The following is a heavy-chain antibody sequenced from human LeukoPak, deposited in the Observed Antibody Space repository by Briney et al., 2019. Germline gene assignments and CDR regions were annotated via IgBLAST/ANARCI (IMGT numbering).Heavy chain of an antibody. D-gene: IGHD4-23*01. CDR3: AKGGRYGGNSVYDYFDY. J-gene: IGHJ4*02. V-gene: IGHV3-9*03. CDR1: GFTFDDYA. Sequence: PGRSLRLSCAASGFTFDDYAMHWVRHAPGEGLEWGSGINWSSGNIDYADSVKGRFTISRDNGKNSLYLQMNSLRVEDMALYYCAKGGRYGGNSVYDYFDYWGQGSLVTVSS. CDR2: INWSSGNI.